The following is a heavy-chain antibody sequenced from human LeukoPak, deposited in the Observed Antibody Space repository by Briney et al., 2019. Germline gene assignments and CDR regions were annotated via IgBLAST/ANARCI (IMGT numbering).Heavy chain of an antibody. J-gene: IGHJ6*03. CDR2: IYYSGST. CDR3: ARGIVVVTVYYYMDV. Sequence: SSETLSLTCTVSGGSISSSSYYWGWIRQPPGKGLEWIGSIYYSGSTYYNPSLKSRVTISVDTSKNQFSLKLSSVTAADTAVYYCARGIVVVTVYYYMDVWGKGTTVTVSS. V-gene: IGHV4-39*07. CDR1: GGSISSSSYY. D-gene: IGHD3-22*01.